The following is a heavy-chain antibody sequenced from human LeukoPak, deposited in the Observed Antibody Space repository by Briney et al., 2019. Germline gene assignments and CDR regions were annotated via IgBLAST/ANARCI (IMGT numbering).Heavy chain of an antibody. CDR3: ARSGEDYGDFFDY. CDR1: GGTFSSYA. Sequence: SVKVSCKASGGTFSSYAISWVRQAPGQGLESMGRIIPIFGTANYAQKFQGRVTITTDESTSTAYMELSSLRSEDTAVYYCARSGEDYGDFFDYWGQGTLVTVSS. CDR2: IIPIFGTA. J-gene: IGHJ4*02. D-gene: IGHD4-17*01. V-gene: IGHV1-69*05.